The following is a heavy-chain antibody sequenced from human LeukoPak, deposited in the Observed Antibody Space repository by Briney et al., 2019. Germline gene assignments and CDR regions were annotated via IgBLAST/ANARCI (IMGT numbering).Heavy chain of an antibody. J-gene: IGHJ4*02. CDR1: GLTFNTYN. CDR3: VGGWLRFDY. CDR2: FSSSGSYI. Sequence: PGGSLRLSCAASGLTFNTYNMNWVRQAPGKGLEWVSSFSSSGSYIYYADSLKGRFSISRDNAKNSLYLQMNSLRAEDTAVYYCVGGWLRFDYWGQGTLVTVSS. D-gene: IGHD5-12*01. V-gene: IGHV3-21*01.